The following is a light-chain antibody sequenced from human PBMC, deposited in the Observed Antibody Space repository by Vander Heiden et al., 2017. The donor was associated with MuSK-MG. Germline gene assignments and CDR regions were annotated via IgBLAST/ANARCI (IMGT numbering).Light chain of an antibody. V-gene: IGLV2-14*03. Sequence: QSALSQPASVSGSPGQSITISCTGTGSDVGAYNFVSWYQHHPGKAPKLLICDMTDRPSGVSSRFSATKSGITASLTISGLQAEDEADYYCSSYTTSRTVVFGGGTKVTVL. CDR2: DMT. J-gene: IGLJ2*01. CDR1: GSDVGAYNF. CDR3: SSYTTSRTVV.